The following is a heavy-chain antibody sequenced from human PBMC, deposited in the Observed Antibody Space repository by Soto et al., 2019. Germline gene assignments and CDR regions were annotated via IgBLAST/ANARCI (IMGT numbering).Heavy chain of an antibody. J-gene: IGHJ6*03. V-gene: IGHV3-7*01. D-gene: IGHD6-13*01. CDR3: ARHGSSWFYYHYMDV. CDR1: GFTFSSYW. CDR2: IKQDGSEK. Sequence: EVQLMESGGGLVQPGGSLRLSCAASGFTFSSYWMSWVRQAPGKGLEWVANIKQDGSEKYYVDSVKGRFTISRDNAKNSLYLQMNSLRAEDTAVYYCARHGSSWFYYHYMDVWGNVSTVTVSS.